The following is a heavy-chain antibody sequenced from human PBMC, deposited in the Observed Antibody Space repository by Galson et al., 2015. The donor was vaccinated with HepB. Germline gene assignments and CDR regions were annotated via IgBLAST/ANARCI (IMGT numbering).Heavy chain of an antibody. V-gene: IGHV4-34*01. CDR3: ARGGRKKWLQQRPYSGMDV. Sequence: ETLSLTCAVYDTSFNDYYWAWIRQPPGKGLEWIGEVTHGGSATYNPSLNSRVTISVDKSKNQFSLRLISVTAADTAVYFCARGGRKKWLQQRPYSGMDVWGQGTPVIVSS. CDR2: VTHGGSA. J-gene: IGHJ6*02. CDR1: DTSFNDYY. D-gene: IGHD5-12*01.